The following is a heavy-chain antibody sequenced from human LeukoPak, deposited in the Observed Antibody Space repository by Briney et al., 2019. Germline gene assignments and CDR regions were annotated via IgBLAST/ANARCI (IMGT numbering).Heavy chain of an antibody. J-gene: IGHJ4*02. CDR1: GFTFSTYS. Sequence: PGGSLRLSCAASGFTFSTYSMNWVRQAPGKALEWVSSITGSSDFMSYADSVKGRFTISRDNARNSLYLQTNSLRAEDTAVYFCAGDFSQSRNSDYWGQGTLVTVSS. CDR2: ITGSSDFM. V-gene: IGHV3-21*01. CDR3: AGDFSQSRNSDY. D-gene: IGHD4-23*01.